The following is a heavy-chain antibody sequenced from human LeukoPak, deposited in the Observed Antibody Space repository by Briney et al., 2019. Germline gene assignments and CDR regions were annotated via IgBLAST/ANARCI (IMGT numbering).Heavy chain of an antibody. V-gene: IGHV4-59*01. Sequence: SETLSLTCTVSGGSISSYYWSWIRQPPGKGLEWIGYIYYSGSTNYNPSLKSRVTISVDTSKNQSSLKLSSVTAADTAVYYCARDRYYYYGVDVWGQGTTVTVSS. CDR2: IYYSGST. CDR3: ARDRYYYYGVDV. J-gene: IGHJ6*02. CDR1: GGSISSYY.